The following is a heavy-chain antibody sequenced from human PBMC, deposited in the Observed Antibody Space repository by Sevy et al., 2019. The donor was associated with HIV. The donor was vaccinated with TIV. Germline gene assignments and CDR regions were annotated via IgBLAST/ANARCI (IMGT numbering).Heavy chain of an antibody. CDR3: ARGRDYGNFAY. D-gene: IGHD4-17*01. J-gene: IGHJ4*02. Sequence: GGSLRLSCAASAFNFSIYGMHWVRQAPDKGLEWVELIWYDGSNKYYADSVKGRFTISRDNSKSTLYLQMNSLGAEDTAVYYCARGRDYGNFAYWGQGTLVTLSS. CDR1: AFNFSIYG. V-gene: IGHV3-33*01. CDR2: IWYDGSNK.